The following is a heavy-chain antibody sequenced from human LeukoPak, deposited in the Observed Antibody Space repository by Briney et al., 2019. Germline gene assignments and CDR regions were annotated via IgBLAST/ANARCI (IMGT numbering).Heavy chain of an antibody. Sequence: ASVKVSCKASGYTFTGYYMHWVRQAPGQPLEWMGWINPNSGRTNYAQKFRGRVTMTRPTSISTDYMELSRLTSHATAVYYCARARANSIVLVPAAIYWFDPCGQGTLVTVSS. V-gene: IGHV1-2*02. CDR2: INPNSGRT. D-gene: IGHD2-2*01. CDR3: ARARANSIVLVPAAIYWFDP. CDR1: GYTFTGYY. J-gene: IGHJ5*02.